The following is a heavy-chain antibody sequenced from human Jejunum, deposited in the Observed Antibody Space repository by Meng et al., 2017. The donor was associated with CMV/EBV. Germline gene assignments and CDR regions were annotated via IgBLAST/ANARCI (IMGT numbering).Heavy chain of an antibody. D-gene: IGHD6-6*01. V-gene: IGHV3-53*01. J-gene: IGHJ4*02. CDR3: ARGTIAAELFDY. Sequence: AVSGFTVSSNCMSWVRQAPGKGLEWVSVIYAGGSACYADSVKDRFTISRDNSKNTLYLQMNSLRAEDTAVYYCARGTIAAELFDYWGQGTLVTVSS. CDR2: IYAGGSA. CDR1: GFTVSSNC.